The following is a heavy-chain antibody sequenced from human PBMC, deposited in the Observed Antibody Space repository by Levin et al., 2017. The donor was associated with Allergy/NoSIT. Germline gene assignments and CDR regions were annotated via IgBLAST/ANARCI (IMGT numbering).Heavy chain of an antibody. CDR2: TYPADSDA. J-gene: IGHJ6*02. CDR1: GYSFISYW. D-gene: IGHD2-15*01. V-gene: IGHV5-51*01. Sequence: GASVKVSCQGSGYSFISYWIAWVRQMPGKGLEWMGSTYPADSDATYHPSFLGQVSLSVDKSSNTAYLQWSRLKPSDTAMYYCAKIDSHSGYGMNVWGQGTTVTVSS. CDR3: AKIDSHSGYGMNV.